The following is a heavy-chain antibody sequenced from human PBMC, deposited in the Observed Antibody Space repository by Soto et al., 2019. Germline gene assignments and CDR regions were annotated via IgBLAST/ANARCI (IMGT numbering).Heavy chain of an antibody. J-gene: IGHJ4*02. CDR2: SAAYIDDT. Sequence: QVQLVQSGTEVKKPGASVKVSCKTSGYSFPDYGVTWVRQAPGEGLQWMGWSAAYIDDTDYAQDFQGRVTMTTDTSTSTAYMELRSLRSDDTAVYFCARSRSSAMVTSDYWGQGTLVTVSS. V-gene: IGHV1-18*01. CDR1: GYSFPDYG. CDR3: ARSRSSAMVTSDY. D-gene: IGHD2-2*01.